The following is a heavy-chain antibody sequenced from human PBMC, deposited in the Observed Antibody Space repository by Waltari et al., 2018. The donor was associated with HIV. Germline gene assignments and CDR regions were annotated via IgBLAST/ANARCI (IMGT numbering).Heavy chain of an antibody. D-gene: IGHD3-16*01. CDR3: GEVGITPLLDN. V-gene: IGHV3-30*01. CDR1: GFTFSSYA. CDR2: ISDDGTDK. J-gene: IGHJ4*02. Sequence: QVQVVESGGGVVQPGKSLRLSCAASGFTFSSYAMYWVRQAPGKGLEWVSFISDDGTDKYYADSVKGRFTFSSYAMYWVRQAPGKGLEWVYYCARDAGEVGITPLLDNWGQGTLVIVSS.